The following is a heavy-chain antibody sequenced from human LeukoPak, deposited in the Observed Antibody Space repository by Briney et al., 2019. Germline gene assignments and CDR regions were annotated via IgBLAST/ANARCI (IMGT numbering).Heavy chain of an antibody. V-gene: IGHV4-59*01. Sequence: SETLSLTCTVSGVSISSYYWSWLRQPPGKGREWVGYIYYSGSTNYNPSLKSRVTISVDTSKNQFSLKLSSVTAADTAVYYCASYGPVVAATRGWFDLWGQGTLVTVSS. J-gene: IGHJ5*02. CDR1: GVSISSYY. D-gene: IGHD2-15*01. CDR2: IYYSGST. CDR3: ASYGPVVAATRGWFDL.